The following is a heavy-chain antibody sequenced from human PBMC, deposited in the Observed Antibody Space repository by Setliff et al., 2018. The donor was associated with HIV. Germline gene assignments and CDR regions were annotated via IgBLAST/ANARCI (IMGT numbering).Heavy chain of an antibody. CDR1: GGTFSSYA. CDR2: IIPILGIA. D-gene: IGHD6-13*01. J-gene: IGHJ6*02. Sequence: SVKVSCKASGGTFSSYAISWVRQAPGQGLEWMGGIIPILGIANYAQKFHGRVTITTDESRSTAYMELSSLSSEDTAVFYCARVGHSSSYHYYGMDVWGQGTTVTVSS. V-gene: IGHV1-69*10. CDR3: ARVGHSSSYHYYGMDV.